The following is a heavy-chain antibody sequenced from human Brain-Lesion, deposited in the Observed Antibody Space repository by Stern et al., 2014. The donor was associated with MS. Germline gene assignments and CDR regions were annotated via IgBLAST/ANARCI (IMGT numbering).Heavy chain of an antibody. D-gene: IGHD2-8*01. CDR3: ARVGVYVQTGWFDP. CDR1: GGSISRGGYY. J-gene: IGHJ5*02. Sequence: QVQLQESGPGLVKPSQTLSLTCTVSGGSISRGGYYWSWIRQHPGKGLEWIGYIHYSGSTYYNSALKSRVTRSRDTSKNQLSLNLNSVTAADTAVYYCARVGVYVQTGWFDPWGQGALVTVSS. CDR2: IHYSGST. V-gene: IGHV4-31*03.